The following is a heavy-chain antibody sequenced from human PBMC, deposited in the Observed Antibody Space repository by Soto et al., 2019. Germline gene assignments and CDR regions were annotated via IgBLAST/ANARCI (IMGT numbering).Heavy chain of an antibody. CDR2: IYWNDNE. V-gene: IGHV2-5*01. J-gene: IGHJ4*02. D-gene: IGHD6-19*01. Sequence: QITLKESGPPLVKPTQTLTLTCTFSGFSLTTRAVGVGWIRQPPGKALEWIAFIYWNDNEYYSPSLKSRLTITKDTAKNQVVLTMTNTDPVDTATYYCAHGSGWLFDYWGQGTLVTVSA. CDR3: AHGSGWLFDY. CDR1: GFSLTTRAVG.